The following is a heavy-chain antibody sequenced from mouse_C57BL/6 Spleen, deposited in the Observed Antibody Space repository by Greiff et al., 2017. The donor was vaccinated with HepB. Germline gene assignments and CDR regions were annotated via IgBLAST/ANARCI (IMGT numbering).Heavy chain of an antibody. CDR2: IYPGDGDT. Sequence: LVESGAELVKPGASVKISCKASGYAFSSYWMNWVKQRPGKGLEWIGQIYPGDGDTNYNGKFKGKATLTADKSSSTAYMQLSSLTSEDSAVYFCALNWDETWFAYWGQGTLVTVSA. J-gene: IGHJ3*01. D-gene: IGHD4-1*01. CDR1: GYAFSSYW. V-gene: IGHV1-80*01. CDR3: ALNWDETWFAY.